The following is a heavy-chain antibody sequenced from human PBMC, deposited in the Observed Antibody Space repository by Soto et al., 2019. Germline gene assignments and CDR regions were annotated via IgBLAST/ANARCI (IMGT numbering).Heavy chain of an antibody. D-gene: IGHD3-16*01. J-gene: IGHJ4*02. Sequence: QITLKESGPTLVKPTQTLTLTCSFSGFSLSPSAVGVAWIRQSPGQALEWLALIYSDADQRYNPSLKSRLSITKDTSKNQVVLTRTNMDPVDTATYYCAHRGRVGAGYFDYWGQGTLVTVSS. CDR2: IYSDADQ. CDR3: AHRGRVGAGYFDY. CDR1: GFSLSPSAVG. V-gene: IGHV2-5*02.